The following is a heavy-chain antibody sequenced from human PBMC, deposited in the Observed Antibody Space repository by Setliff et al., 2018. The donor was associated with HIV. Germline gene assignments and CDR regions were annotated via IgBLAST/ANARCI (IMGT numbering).Heavy chain of an antibody. CDR2: MNPSTGEI. CDR3: ARPSHVYDDDGPLGY. D-gene: IGHD3-16*01. V-gene: IGHV1-8*01. CDR1: GYSFTAYD. Sequence: GASVKVSCKTSGYSFTAYDINWVRQATGRGLEWMAWMNPSTGEIGYAQKFQGRLTMTRDSSITTAFMELRGLRSEDTAIYYCARPSHVYDDDGPLGYWGQGMLVTVSS. J-gene: IGHJ4*02.